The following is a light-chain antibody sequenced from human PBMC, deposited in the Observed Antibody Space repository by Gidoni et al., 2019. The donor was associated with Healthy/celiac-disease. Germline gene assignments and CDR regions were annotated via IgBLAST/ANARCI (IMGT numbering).Light chain of an antibody. V-gene: IGKV1-9*01. Sequence: DIQLTQSPSFLSASVGDRVTITCRASQGISSYLAWYQQKPGKAPKLLIYEASTLQSGVPSRFSGSGSGTEFTLKISSLQPEDFATYYCQQLNSYPYTFGQGTKLEIK. CDR2: EAS. CDR1: QGISSY. CDR3: QQLNSYPYT. J-gene: IGKJ2*01.